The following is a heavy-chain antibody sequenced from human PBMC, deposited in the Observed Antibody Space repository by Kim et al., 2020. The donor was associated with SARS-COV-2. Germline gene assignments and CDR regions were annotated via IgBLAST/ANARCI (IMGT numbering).Heavy chain of an antibody. CDR3: ARSPSYYDSSGYLGYYYYYGMDV. D-gene: IGHD3-22*01. CDR1: GGSISSSSYY. Sequence: SETLSLTCTVSGGSISSSSYYWGWIRQPPGKGLEWIGSIYYSGSTYYNPSLKSRVTISVDTSKNQFSLKLSSVTAADTAVYYCARSPSYYDSSGYLGYYYYYGMDVWGQGTTVTVSS. CDR2: IYYSGST. V-gene: IGHV4-39*01. J-gene: IGHJ6*02.